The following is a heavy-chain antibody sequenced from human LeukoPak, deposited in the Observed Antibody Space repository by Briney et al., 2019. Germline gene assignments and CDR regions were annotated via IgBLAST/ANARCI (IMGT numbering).Heavy chain of an antibody. Sequence: TGGSLRLSCEASGFTFSDYSLNWVRQAPGKGLEWVSVIWGSGAKIYYADSVKGRFTISRDNAKNSLYLQMSNLRAEDTAVYSCARGGGLDVWGQGATVTVSS. D-gene: IGHD3-16*01. CDR2: IWGSGAKI. V-gene: IGHV3-23*01. CDR1: GFTFSDYS. CDR3: ARGGGLDV. J-gene: IGHJ6*02.